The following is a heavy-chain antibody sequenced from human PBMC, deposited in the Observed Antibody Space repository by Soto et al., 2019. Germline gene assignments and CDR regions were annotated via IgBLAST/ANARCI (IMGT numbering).Heavy chain of an antibody. D-gene: IGHD3-3*01. V-gene: IGHV2-5*02. Sequence: QITLKESGPTLVKPTQTLTLTCTFSGFSLSTSGVGVGWIRQPPGKALEWLALIYWDDDKRYSPSLKSRLTITKDNSKNQVVLTMTNMDPVDTATYSCAQLRFLEWLFNFWFDPWGQGTLVTVSS. CDR3: AQLRFLEWLFNFWFDP. CDR2: IYWDDDK. CDR1: GFSLSTSGVG. J-gene: IGHJ5*02.